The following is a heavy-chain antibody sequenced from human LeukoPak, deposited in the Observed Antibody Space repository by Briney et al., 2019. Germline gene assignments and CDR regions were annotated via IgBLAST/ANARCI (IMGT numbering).Heavy chain of an antibody. D-gene: IGHD2-8*01. J-gene: IGHJ4*02. Sequence: ASVKVSCKASGYSFTDYYMHWVRQAPGQGLEWRGWISPRSGDTSYAQKFKGRVTMTRDMSVNTVDMDLSGVTSDDTAVYYCARDFNAGYWGQGTMVTVSS. CDR1: GYSFTDYY. V-gene: IGHV1-2*02. CDR3: ARDFNAGY. CDR2: ISPRSGDT.